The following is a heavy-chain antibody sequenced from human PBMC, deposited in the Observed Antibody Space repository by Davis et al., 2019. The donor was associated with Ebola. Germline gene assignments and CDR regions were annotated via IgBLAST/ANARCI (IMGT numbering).Heavy chain of an antibody. Sequence: ASVKVSCKASGYTFTGYDINWVRQATGQGLEWMGWMNPNSGNTGYAQKFQGRVTMTRENSMRTAYMELSSLRSEDTAVYFCARGGVAYSDLDYWGQGTLVAVSS. CDR3: ARGGVAYSDLDY. J-gene: IGHJ4*02. V-gene: IGHV1-8*01. D-gene: IGHD2-21*01. CDR1: GYTFTGYD. CDR2: MNPNSGNT.